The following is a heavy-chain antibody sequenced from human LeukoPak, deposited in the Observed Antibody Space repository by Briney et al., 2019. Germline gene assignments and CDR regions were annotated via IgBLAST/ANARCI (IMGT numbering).Heavy chain of an antibody. J-gene: IGHJ5*02. CDR1: GYTFTGYY. V-gene: IGHV1-2*02. CDR3: ARDEYYDFWSGYYSRFDP. Sequence: ASVKVPCKASGYTFTGYYMHWVRQAPGQGLEWMGWINPNSGGTNYAQKFQGRVTMTRDTSISTAYMELSRLRSDDTAVYYCARDEYYDFWSGYYSRFDPWGQGTLVTVSS. D-gene: IGHD3-3*01. CDR2: INPNSGGT.